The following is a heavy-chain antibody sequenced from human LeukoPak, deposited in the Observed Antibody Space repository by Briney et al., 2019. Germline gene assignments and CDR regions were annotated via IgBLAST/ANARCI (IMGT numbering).Heavy chain of an antibody. CDR3: ARHKYSSGWPPEGAFDI. D-gene: IGHD6-19*01. Sequence: TSETLSLTCTVSGASMSSTTYYWGWIRQPPRKGLEWIASIYYSGSTYYNPSLKSRVTISVDTSKNQFSLKLSSVTAADTAVYYCARHKYSSGWPPEGAFDIWGQGTMVTVSS. J-gene: IGHJ3*02. CDR1: GASMSSTTYY. CDR2: IYYSGST. V-gene: IGHV4-39*01.